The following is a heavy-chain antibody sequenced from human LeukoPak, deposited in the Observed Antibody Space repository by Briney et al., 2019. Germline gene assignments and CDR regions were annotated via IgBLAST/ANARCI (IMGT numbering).Heavy chain of an antibody. V-gene: IGHV3-7*03. Sequence: GGSLRLSCVGSGFTFSTYWMSWVRQAPGKGLEWVANIRQDGGEKYYVDSVKGRFSISRDDARNSLYLQMNSLRAEDTALYYCAKDRYGSGKNAFDIWGQGTMVTVSS. D-gene: IGHD3-10*01. CDR1: GFTFSTYW. CDR3: AKDRYGSGKNAFDI. CDR2: IRQDGGEK. J-gene: IGHJ3*02.